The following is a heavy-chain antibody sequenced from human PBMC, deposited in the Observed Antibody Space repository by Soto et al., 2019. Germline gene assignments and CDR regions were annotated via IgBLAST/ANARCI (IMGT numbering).Heavy chain of an antibody. Sequence: QVQLEESGGGLVKPGGSLRLSCAASGFTFSDYYMSWIRQAPGKGLEWLSYISSSSSYINYADSVKGRFTISRDNAKNSLYLHMSRLRAEDTALYYCAREGPGSSSWYVDSWGQGTLVTVSS. J-gene: IGHJ4*02. V-gene: IGHV3-11*05. CDR3: AREGPGSSSWYVDS. CDR2: ISSSSSYI. D-gene: IGHD6-13*01. CDR1: GFTFSDYY.